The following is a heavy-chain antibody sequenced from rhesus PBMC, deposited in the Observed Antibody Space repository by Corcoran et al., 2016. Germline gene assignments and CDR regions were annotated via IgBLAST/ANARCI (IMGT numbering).Heavy chain of an antibody. Sequence: QVQLVQSGAEVKKPGSSVKVSCKASGYTFTDYYMHWVRQAPRQGHEWMGLINPYNGKTKYAQKYQVRVTMTRDTSTSTAYMELSSLRSEDTAVYYCAREGIAATEALWVYWGQGVLVTVSS. CDR2: INPYNGKT. V-gene: IGHV1S2*01. CDR1: GYTFTDYY. CDR3: AREGIAATEALWVY. J-gene: IGHJ4*01. D-gene: IGHD6-31*01.